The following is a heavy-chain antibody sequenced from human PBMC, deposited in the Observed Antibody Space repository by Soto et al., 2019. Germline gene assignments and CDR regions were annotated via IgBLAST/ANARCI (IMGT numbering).Heavy chain of an antibody. V-gene: IGHV4-4*02. D-gene: IGHD2-15*01. CDR3: ARYGSGELGYYYGMDV. CDR1: GGSISSSNW. J-gene: IGHJ6*02. CDR2: IYHSGST. Sequence: QVQLQKSGPGLVKPSGTLSLTCAVSGGSISSSNWWSWVRQPPGKGLEWIGEIYHSGSTNYNPSLKSRVTISVDKSKNQFSLKLSSVTAAYTAVYYCARYGSGELGYYYGMDVWGQGTTVTVSS.